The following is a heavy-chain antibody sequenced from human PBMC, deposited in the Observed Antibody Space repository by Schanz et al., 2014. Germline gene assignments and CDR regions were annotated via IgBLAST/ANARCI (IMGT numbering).Heavy chain of an antibody. Sequence: QVQLQESGPGLVKSSETLSLTCTVSGGSISSFYWGWIRQPAGKGLEWIGRIYTSGSTNYNPSLKGRVPMSLDPSKNQFSLKLSSVTAADTAVYYCARDRGYDFSFDPWGQGTLVTVSS. V-gene: IGHV4-4*07. D-gene: IGHD3-3*01. CDR1: GGSISSFY. CDR2: IYTSGST. CDR3: ARDRGYDFSFDP. J-gene: IGHJ5*02.